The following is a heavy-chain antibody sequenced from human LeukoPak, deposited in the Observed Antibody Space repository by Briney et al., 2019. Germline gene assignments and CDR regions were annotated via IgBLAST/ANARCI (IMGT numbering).Heavy chain of an antibody. V-gene: IGHV1-18*01. CDR3: ARVQLERSGEPFDY. J-gene: IGHJ4*02. CDR1: GYTFSSDG. CDR2: ISSYNGNT. D-gene: IGHD1-1*01. Sequence: ASVTVSCKASGYTFSSDGISWVRQAPGQGLEWMGWISSYNGNTKYAEKLQGRVTITTDTSKSTAYMYLRSLRSDATAVYYCARVQLERSGEPFDYWGQGTLVTVSS.